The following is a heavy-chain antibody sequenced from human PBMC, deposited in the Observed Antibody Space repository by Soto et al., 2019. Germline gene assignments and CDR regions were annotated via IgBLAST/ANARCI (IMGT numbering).Heavy chain of an antibody. CDR1: GFTFRNDW. CDR3: AVYGYGVSAAAY. V-gene: IGHV3-7*03. CDR2: INQDGSER. D-gene: IGHD4-17*01. Sequence: GGSLRLSCGTSGFTFRNDWLSWVRQAPGKGLEWVANINQDGSERYYVDSVRGRFTISRDNVENSLYLQLNSLRPEDTAVYYCAVYGYGVSAAAYWGQGTLVTVSS. J-gene: IGHJ4*02.